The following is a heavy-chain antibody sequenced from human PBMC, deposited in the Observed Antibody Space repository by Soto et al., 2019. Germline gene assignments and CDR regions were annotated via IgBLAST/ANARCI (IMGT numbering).Heavy chain of an antibody. D-gene: IGHD6-13*01. CDR1: GGSISSYY. V-gene: IGHV4-59*01. Sequence: SETLSLTCTVSGGSISSYYWSWIRQPPGKGLEWIGYIYYSGSTNYNPSLKSRGTISVDTSQNQFSLKLSSVTAADTAVYYCARVSSADEYSSSWYGWFDPWGQGTLVTVSS. CDR2: IYYSGST. CDR3: ARVSSADEYSSSWYGWFDP. J-gene: IGHJ5*02.